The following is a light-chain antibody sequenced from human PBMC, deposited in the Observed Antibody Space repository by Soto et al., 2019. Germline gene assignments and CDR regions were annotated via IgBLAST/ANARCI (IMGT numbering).Light chain of an antibody. CDR1: QSISSY. CDR2: AAS. CDR3: QKSYSTPLT. J-gene: IGKJ5*01. Sequence: DIQMTQSPSSLSASVGDRVTITCRASQSISSYLNWYQQKPGKAPKLLIYAASSLQSGVPSRFSGSGSGTDFTLTISSLQPEDFAAYYCQKSYSTPLTFGQGTRLE. V-gene: IGKV1-39*01.